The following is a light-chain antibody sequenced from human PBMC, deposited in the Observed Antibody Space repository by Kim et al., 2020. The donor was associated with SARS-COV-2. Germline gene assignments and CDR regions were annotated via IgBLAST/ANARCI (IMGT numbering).Light chain of an antibody. CDR2: GAS. Sequence: VSPRDRATLYCRASQSVSSNLAWYQQKPGQAPRPLIYGASTRATGIPARFSGSGSGTDFTLTINSLQSEDFALYFCQQYNNWPPTFGQGTKVDIK. V-gene: IGKV3-15*01. CDR1: QSVSSN. J-gene: IGKJ1*01. CDR3: QQYNNWPPT.